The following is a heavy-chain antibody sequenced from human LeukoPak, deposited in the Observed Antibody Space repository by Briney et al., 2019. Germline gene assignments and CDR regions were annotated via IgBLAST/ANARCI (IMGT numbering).Heavy chain of an antibody. CDR3: AKAYSSGWYARGGNDY. J-gene: IGHJ4*02. CDR2: IRYDGSNK. D-gene: IGHD6-19*01. V-gene: IGHV3-30*02. CDR1: GFTFSSYG. Sequence: PGGSLRLSCAASGFTFSSYGMHWVRQAPGKGLEWVAFIRYDGSNKYYADSVKGRFTISRDNSKNTLYLQMNSLRAEDTAVYYCAKAYSSGWYARGGNDYWGQGTLVTVSS.